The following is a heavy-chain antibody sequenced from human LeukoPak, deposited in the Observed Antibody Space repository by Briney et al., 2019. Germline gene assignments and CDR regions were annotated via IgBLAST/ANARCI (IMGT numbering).Heavy chain of an antibody. CDR3: ARELYCSGGSCYYSDYYYYYGMDV. D-gene: IGHD2-15*01. CDR2: ISSSSSYI. V-gene: IGHV3-21*01. CDR1: GVTFSRYW. J-gene: IGHJ6*02. Sequence: GGSLRLSCAASGVTFSRYWMSWVRQAPGKGLEWVSSISSSSSYIYYADSVKGRFTISRDNAKNSLYLQMNSLRAEDTAVYYCARELYCSGGSCYYSDYYYYYGMDVWGQGTTVTVSS.